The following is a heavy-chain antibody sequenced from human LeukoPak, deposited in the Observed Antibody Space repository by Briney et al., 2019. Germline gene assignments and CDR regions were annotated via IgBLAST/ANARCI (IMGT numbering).Heavy chain of an antibody. D-gene: IGHD3-10*02. CDR1: GFTVSSNY. Sequence: GSLRLSCAASGFTVSSNYMSWVRQAPGKGLEWVSYISSSGSTIYYADSVKDRFTISRDNAKNSLYLQMNSLRAEDTAVYYCAELGITMIGGVWGKGTTVTISS. CDR3: AELGITMIGGV. V-gene: IGHV3-48*04. J-gene: IGHJ6*04. CDR2: ISSSGSTI.